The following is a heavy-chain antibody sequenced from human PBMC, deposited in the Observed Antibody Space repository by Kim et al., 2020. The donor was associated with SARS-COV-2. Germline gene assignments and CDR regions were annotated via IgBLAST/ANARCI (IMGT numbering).Heavy chain of an antibody. CDR2: ISGSGGST. Sequence: GGSLRLSCAASGFTFSSYAMSWVRQAPGKGLEWVSAISGSGGSTYYADSVKGRFTISRDNSKNTLYLQMNSLRAEDTAVYYCAKDYWIEQLAAAGTFDYWRQGTLVTVSS. CDR3: AKDYWIEQLAAAGTFDY. V-gene: IGHV3-23*01. D-gene: IGHD6-13*01. CDR1: GFTFSSYA. J-gene: IGHJ4*02.